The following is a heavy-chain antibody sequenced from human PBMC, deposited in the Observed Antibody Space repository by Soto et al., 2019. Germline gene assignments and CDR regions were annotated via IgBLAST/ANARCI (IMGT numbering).Heavy chain of an antibody. CDR1: GGSISSGGYY. J-gene: IGHJ4*02. Sequence: QVQLQESGPGLVKPSQTLSLTCTVSGGSISSGGYYWSWIRQHPGKGLEWIGYIYYSGSTYYNPSLKSRVTISVDTSKNQFPLKLSSVTAADTAVYYCARGSQRYSSSWYGNFDYWGQGTLVTVSS. V-gene: IGHV4-31*03. D-gene: IGHD6-13*01. CDR3: ARGSQRYSSSWYGNFDY. CDR2: IYYSGST.